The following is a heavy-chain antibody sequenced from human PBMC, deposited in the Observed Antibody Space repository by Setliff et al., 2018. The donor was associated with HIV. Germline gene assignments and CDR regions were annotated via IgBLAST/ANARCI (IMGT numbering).Heavy chain of an antibody. CDR3: ARHRDPPGSSWIFYYYYMDL. Sequence: SETLSLTCTVSGGSINSGTYYWSWIRQPAGKGLEWIGSIYYSGSTYYNPSLKSRVTISVDTSKNQFSLRLSSATAADTGVYYCARHRDPPGSSWIFYYYYMDLWGGGTTVTVSS. CDR2: IYYSGST. D-gene: IGHD6-13*01. J-gene: IGHJ6*03. CDR1: GGSINSGTYY. V-gene: IGHV4-39*01.